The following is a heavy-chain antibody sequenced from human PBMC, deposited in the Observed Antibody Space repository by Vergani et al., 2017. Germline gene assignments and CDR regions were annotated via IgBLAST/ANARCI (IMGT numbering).Heavy chain of an antibody. Sequence: EVQLVESGGGLVKPGGSLRLSCAASGFTFSNAWMSWVRQAPGKGLEWVGRIKSKTDGGTTDYAAPVKGRFTISRDDSKNTLYLQMNSLKTEDTAVYYCTTARYYYDSSGYNWFDPWGQGTLVTVSS. J-gene: IGHJ5*02. D-gene: IGHD3-22*01. CDR2: IKSKTDGGTT. V-gene: IGHV3-15*01. CDR3: TTARYYYDSSGYNWFDP. CDR1: GFTFSNAW.